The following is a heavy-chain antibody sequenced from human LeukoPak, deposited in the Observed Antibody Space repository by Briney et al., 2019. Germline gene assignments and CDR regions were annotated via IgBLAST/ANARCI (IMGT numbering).Heavy chain of an antibody. V-gene: IGHV3-21*01. CDR3: ARGLVGATSPAYFDY. CDR2: ISSSSSSYI. CDR1: GFTFSSYS. J-gene: IGHJ4*02. D-gene: IGHD1-26*01. Sequence: GGSLRLSCAASGFTFSSYSMNWVRQAPGKGLEWVSSISSSSSSYIYYADSVKGRFTISRDNAKNSLYLQMNSLRAEDTAVYYCARGLVGATSPAYFDYWGQGTLVTVSS.